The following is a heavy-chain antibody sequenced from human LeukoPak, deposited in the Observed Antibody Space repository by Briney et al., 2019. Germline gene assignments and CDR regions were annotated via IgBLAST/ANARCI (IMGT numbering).Heavy chain of an antibody. CDR3: ARGRAIVVVPAATVLGWFDP. CDR2: ISAYNGNT. D-gene: IGHD2-2*01. CDR1: GYTFTSYG. V-gene: IGHV1-18*04. Sequence: ASVKVSCKASGYTFTSYGIRWVRQAPGQGLEWMGWISAYNGNTNYAQKLQGRVTMTTDTSTSTAYMELRSLRSDDTAVYYCARGRAIVVVPAATVLGWFDPWGQGTLVTVSS. J-gene: IGHJ5*02.